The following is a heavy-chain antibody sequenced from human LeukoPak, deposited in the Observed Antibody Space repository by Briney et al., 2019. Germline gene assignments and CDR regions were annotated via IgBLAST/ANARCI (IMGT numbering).Heavy chain of an antibody. Sequence: SETLSLTCAVYGGSFSGYYWSWIRQPPGKGLEWIGEINHSGSTNYNPSLKSRVTISVDTSKNQFSLKLSSVTAADTAVYYCARGRAAVAVDYWGQGTLVTXSS. CDR3: ARGRAAVAVDY. J-gene: IGHJ4*02. CDR1: GGSFSGYY. CDR2: INHSGST. D-gene: IGHD6-19*01. V-gene: IGHV4-34*01.